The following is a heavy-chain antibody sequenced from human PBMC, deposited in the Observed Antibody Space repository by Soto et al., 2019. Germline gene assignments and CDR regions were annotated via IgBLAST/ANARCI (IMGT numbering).Heavy chain of an antibody. Sequence: EVQLVESGGGLVQPGGSLRLSCAVSGFTFSSYWMHWVRQAPGKGLVWVSRINSDGSSTSYADSVKGRFTISRDNAKNTLYLHMNSLRAEYTAVYYCARGGSLNWYFDLWGRGTLVTVSS. CDR3: ARGGSLNWYFDL. D-gene: IGHD1-26*01. CDR2: INSDGSST. V-gene: IGHV3-74*01. J-gene: IGHJ2*01. CDR1: GFTFSSYW.